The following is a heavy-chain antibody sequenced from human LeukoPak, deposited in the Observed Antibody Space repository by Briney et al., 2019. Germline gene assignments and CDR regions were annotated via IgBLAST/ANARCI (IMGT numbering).Heavy chain of an antibody. CDR2: TYYRGTT. D-gene: IGHD6-13*01. CDR1: GASISSTSYY. CDR3: ARAYSSSWYFNWFDP. V-gene: IGHV4-39*07. J-gene: IGHJ5*02. Sequence: SDTLSLTCTVSGASISSTSYYWGWIRQPPGKGLEWIGSTYYRGTTYYNPSLKSRVTISVDTSKNQFSLKLSSVTAADTAVYYCARAYSSSWYFNWFDPWGQGTLVTVSS.